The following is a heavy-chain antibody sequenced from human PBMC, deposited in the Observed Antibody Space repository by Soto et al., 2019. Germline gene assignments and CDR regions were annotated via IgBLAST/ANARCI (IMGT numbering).Heavy chain of an antibody. Sequence: QVQLVQSGAEVKKPGASVKVSCKASGYTFTSYDMHWVRLAPGQGIEWMGIINPYGGGTSYAQQFQGRVIMTRDTSTSTVYMEMSILRSEDTAVYYCAVGGNYLSMDVWGQGTTVTVSS. V-gene: IGHV1-46*01. J-gene: IGHJ6*02. CDR2: INPYGGGT. CDR1: GYTFTSYD. D-gene: IGHD4-4*01. CDR3: AVGGNYLSMDV.